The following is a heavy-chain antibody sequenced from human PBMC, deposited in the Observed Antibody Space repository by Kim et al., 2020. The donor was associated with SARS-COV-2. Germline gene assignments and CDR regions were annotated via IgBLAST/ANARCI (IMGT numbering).Heavy chain of an antibody. CDR3: ARDSITMVRGVIDYYYYGMDV. CDR1: GGSISSGSYY. J-gene: IGHJ6*02. V-gene: IGHV4-61*02. Sequence: SETLSLTCTVSGGSISSGSYYWSWIRQPAGKGLEWIGRIYTSGSTNYNPSLKSRVTISVDTSKNQFSLKLSPVTAADTAVYYCARDSITMVRGVIDYYYYGMDVWGQGTTVTVSS. CDR2: IYTSGST. D-gene: IGHD3-10*01.